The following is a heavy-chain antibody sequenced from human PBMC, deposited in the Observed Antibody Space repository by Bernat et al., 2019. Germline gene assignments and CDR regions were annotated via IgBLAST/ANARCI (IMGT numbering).Heavy chain of an antibody. Sequence: QVQLVQSGAEVKKPGSSVKVSCKGSGGTFSSYPISWLRQDPGQGLEWMGGITPVYGTPNHAQKYQGRVTITADESTSTAYMELRSLRAEDRAVYYGARAEWDGEYGWGVWGQGTLVTVSP. CDR2: ITPVYGTP. V-gene: IGHV1-69*01. J-gene: IGHJ3*01. CDR3: ARAEWDGEYGWGV. CDR1: GGTFSSYP. D-gene: IGHD4-17*01.